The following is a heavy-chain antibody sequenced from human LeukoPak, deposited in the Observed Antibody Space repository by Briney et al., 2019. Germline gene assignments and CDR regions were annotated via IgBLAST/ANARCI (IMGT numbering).Heavy chain of an antibody. D-gene: IGHD6-19*01. V-gene: IGHV1-2*02. CDR3: ARDRSSGQGGMDV. J-gene: IGHJ6*02. CDR2: INPNSGGT. Sequence: ASVKVSCKASGYTFTGYYMHWVRQAPGQGLEWMGWINPNSGGTNYAQKFQGRVTMTRDTSISTAYMELSWLRSDDTAVYYCARDRSSGQGGMDVWGQGTTVTVSS. CDR1: GYTFTGYY.